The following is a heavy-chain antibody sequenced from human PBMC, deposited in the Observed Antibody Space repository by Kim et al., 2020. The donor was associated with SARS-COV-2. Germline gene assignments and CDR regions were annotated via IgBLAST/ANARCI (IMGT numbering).Heavy chain of an antibody. Sequence: SETLSLTCTVSGGSISSSSYYWGWIRQPPGKGLEWIGSIYYIGSTYYNPSLKSRVTISVDTSKNQFSLKLSSVTAADTAVYYCASGSSILFYYYYYAMDVWGEGTTVTVYS. CDR3: ASGSSILFYYYYYAMDV. V-gene: IGHV4-39*07. CDR1: GGSISSSSYY. D-gene: IGHD2-2*01. J-gene: IGHJ6*04. CDR2: IYYIGST.